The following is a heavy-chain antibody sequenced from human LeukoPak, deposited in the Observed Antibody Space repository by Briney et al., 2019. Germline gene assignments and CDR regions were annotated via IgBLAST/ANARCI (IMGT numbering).Heavy chain of an antibody. CDR2: IIPIFGTA. CDR3: AREARCAKRGSCYQYYFDY. Sequence: ASVKVSCKASGGTFSSYAISWVRQAPGQGLEWMGGIIPIFGTANYAQKFQGRVTITADESTSTAYMELNSLRAEGTAVYYCAREARCAKRGSCYQYYFDYWGQGTLVTVSS. CDR1: GGTFSSYA. D-gene: IGHD2-15*01. J-gene: IGHJ4*02. V-gene: IGHV1-69*13.